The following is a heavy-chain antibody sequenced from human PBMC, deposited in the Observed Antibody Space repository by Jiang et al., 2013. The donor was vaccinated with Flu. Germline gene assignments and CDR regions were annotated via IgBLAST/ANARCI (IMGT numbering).Heavy chain of an antibody. CDR2: IYPGDSDT. CDR3: ARHDGKYSSGWQWGGGDY. CDR1: GYSFTSYW. J-gene: IGHJ4*02. D-gene: IGHD6-19*01. V-gene: IGHV5-51*01. Sequence: GAEVKKPGESLKISCKGSGYSFTSYWIGWVRQMPGKGLEWMGIIYPGDSDTRYSPSFQGQVTISADKSISTAYLQWSSLKASDTAMYYCARHDGKYSSGWQWGGGDYWGQGTLVTVSS.